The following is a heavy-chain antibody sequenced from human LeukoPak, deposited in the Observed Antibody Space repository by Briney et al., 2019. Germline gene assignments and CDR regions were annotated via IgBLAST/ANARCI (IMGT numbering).Heavy chain of an antibody. D-gene: IGHD6-19*01. Sequence: QSGGSLRLSCAASGFTVSSNYMSWVRQAPGKGLEWVSVIYSGGSTYYADSVKGRFTISRDNSKNTLYLQMNRLRAEDTAAYYCARDRYSSGWSFVDWGQGTLVTVSS. CDR1: GFTVSSNY. J-gene: IGHJ4*02. V-gene: IGHV3-66*02. CDR3: ARDRYSSGWSFVD. CDR2: IYSGGST.